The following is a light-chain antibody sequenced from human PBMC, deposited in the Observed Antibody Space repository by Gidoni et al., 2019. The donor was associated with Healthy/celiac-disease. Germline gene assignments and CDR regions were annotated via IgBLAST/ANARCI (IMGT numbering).Light chain of an antibody. CDR3: QQRSNWPPGWT. J-gene: IGKJ1*01. CDR1: QSVGSS. CDR2: DAS. V-gene: IGKV3-11*01. Sequence: EIVLTQSPATLSLSPGERATLSCRASQSVGSSLAWYQQKPGQPPRLLIYDASNRATGIPARSSGSGSGTDFTLTISSLEPEDLAVYYCQQRSNWPPGWTFXQXTKVEIK.